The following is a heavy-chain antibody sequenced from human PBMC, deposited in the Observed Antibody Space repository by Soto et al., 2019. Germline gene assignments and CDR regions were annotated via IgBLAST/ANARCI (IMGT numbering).Heavy chain of an antibody. CDR1: GYRFTSYW. V-gene: IGHV5-51*03. D-gene: IGHD3-22*01. CDR2: IFPSDSDN. Sequence: GESLKSSCRTSGYRFTSYWIAWVRQMPGKGLEWMGIIFPSDSDNRYSPSFQGQVTISADRSTSTVCLQWASLKASDTAVYFCARKDKSGYFNWFDPWGQGTLVTVSS. J-gene: IGHJ5*02. CDR3: ARKDKSGYFNWFDP.